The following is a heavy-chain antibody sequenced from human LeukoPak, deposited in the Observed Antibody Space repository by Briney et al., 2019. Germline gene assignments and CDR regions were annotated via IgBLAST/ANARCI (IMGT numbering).Heavy chain of an antibody. CDR1: SGSFGRDN. D-gene: IGHD3-10*01. CDR2: IFSNGNT. J-gene: IGHJ5*02. V-gene: IGHV4-59*01. Sequence: SETLSLTCTVSSGSFGRDNWTGIRNPPGRDLGWFGYIFSNGNTEYSPSLKSRATISVDTSKNQCSLKLNSATAADTTVYYCARVVYRGENWFDPWGQGTLVTVSS. CDR3: ARVVYRGENWFDP.